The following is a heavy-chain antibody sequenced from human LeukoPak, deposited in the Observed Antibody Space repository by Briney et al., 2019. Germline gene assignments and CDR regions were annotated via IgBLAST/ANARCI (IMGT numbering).Heavy chain of an antibody. V-gene: IGHV3-11*01. CDR2: ISSSGSTI. CDR3: AKRHSSSWSPPFDY. D-gene: IGHD6-13*01. CDR1: GFTFSDYY. J-gene: IGHJ4*02. Sequence: PGGSLRLSCAASGFTFSDYYMSWIRQAPGKGLEWVSYISSSGSTIYYADSVKGRFTISRDNSKNTLYLQMNSLRAEDTAVYYCAKRHSSSWSPPFDYWGQGTLVTVSS.